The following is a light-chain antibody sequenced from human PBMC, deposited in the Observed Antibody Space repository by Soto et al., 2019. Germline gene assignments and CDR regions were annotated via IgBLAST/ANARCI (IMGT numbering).Light chain of an antibody. CDR3: QQYGRSAWT. V-gene: IGKV3-20*01. CDR1: QTVRNNY. J-gene: IGKJ1*01. Sequence: EFVLTQSPGTLSLSPGERATLSCRASQTVRNNYLAWYQQKPGQAPRLLIYDASSRATGIPDRFSGSGSGTDVSLTISRLEREDVAVYFCQQYGRSAWTFGQGTKGDTK. CDR2: DAS.